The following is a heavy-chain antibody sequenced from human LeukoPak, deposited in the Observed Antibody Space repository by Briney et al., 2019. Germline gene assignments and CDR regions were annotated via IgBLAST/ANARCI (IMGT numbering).Heavy chain of an antibody. V-gene: IGHV1-2*02. Sequence: ASVKVSCKASGYTFTDYYMHWVRQAPGQGLEWMAWINPNSGGTNYAQKFQGRVTMTRDMFTSTVYMELSSLRSEDTAVYYCARELGGYCSSTSCYYMDVWGKGTTVTVSS. CDR3: ARELGGYCSSTSCYYMDV. D-gene: IGHD2-2*01. J-gene: IGHJ6*03. CDR2: INPNSGGT. CDR1: GYTFTDYY.